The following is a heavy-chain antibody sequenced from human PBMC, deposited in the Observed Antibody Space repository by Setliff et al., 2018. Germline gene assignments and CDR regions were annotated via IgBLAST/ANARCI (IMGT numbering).Heavy chain of an antibody. J-gene: IGHJ4*02. CDR3: SRGRRGSTWTSDF. V-gene: IGHV1-2*02. D-gene: IGHD6-6*01. Sequence: ASVKVSCKSSGYAFTDYYIHWIRQAPGRGPEWMGWINPHNGGTVYAENFQGRVTLTRDTSIATAYMELSRLSSDDTAVYYCSRGRRGSTWTSDFWGQGTLVTVSS. CDR1: GYAFTDYY. CDR2: INPHNGGT.